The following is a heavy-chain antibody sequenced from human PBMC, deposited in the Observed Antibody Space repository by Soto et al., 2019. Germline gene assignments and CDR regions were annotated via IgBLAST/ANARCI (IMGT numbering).Heavy chain of an antibody. CDR1: GGTFSSYA. V-gene: IGHV1-69*01. CDR2: IIPIFGTA. D-gene: IGHD3-22*01. Sequence: QVQLVQSGAEVKKPGSSVKVSCEASGGTFSSYAISWVRQAPGQGLEWMGGIIPIFGTANYAQKFQGRVTITADESTSTAYMELSSLRSEDTAVYYCARDYYDSSGYYGEDYYYGMDVWGQGTTVTVSS. J-gene: IGHJ6*02. CDR3: ARDYYDSSGYYGEDYYYGMDV.